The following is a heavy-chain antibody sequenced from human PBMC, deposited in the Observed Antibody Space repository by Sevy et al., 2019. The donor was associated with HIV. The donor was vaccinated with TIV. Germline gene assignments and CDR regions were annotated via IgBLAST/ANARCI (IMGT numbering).Heavy chain of an antibody. CDR1: GFTFKDYG. V-gene: IGHV3-30*02. J-gene: IGHJ6*02. CDR3: AKGPQPMVTTSYGMDV. D-gene: IGHD4-17*01. Sequence: GGSLRLSCAASGFTFKDYGMHWVRQAPGKGLEWVTFIRYDGSTKYYADSVKGRFTICRDNSKNTLYLQMNSLRVEDTAMYYCAKGPQPMVTTSYGMDVWGQGTKVTVSS. CDR2: IRYDGSTK.